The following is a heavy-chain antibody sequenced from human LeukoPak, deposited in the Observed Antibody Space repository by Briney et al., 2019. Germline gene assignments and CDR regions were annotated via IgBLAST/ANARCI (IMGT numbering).Heavy chain of an antibody. CDR3: ARAPFRGGIAARPGSNWFDP. Sequence: ASVKVSCKASGYTFTGYYMHWVRQAPGQGLEWMGWINPNSGGTNYAQKFQGRVTMTRDTSISTAYMELSRLRSDDTAVYYCARAPFRGGIAARPGSNWFDPWGQGTLVTVSS. CDR2: INPNSGGT. CDR1: GYTFTGYY. J-gene: IGHJ5*02. D-gene: IGHD6-6*01. V-gene: IGHV1-2*02.